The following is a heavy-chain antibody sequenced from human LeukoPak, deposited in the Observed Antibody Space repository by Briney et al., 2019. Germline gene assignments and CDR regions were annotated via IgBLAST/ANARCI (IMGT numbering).Heavy chain of an antibody. D-gene: IGHD2-15*01. CDR3: ATGGYCSGGSCFNDAFGI. J-gene: IGHJ3*02. CDR1: GYTFTSYD. V-gene: IGHV1-8*01. CDR2: MNPNSGNT. Sequence: ASVKVSCKASGYTFTSYDINWVRQATGQGLEWMGWMNPNSGNTGYAQKFQGRVTMTRNTSISTAYMELSSLRSEDTAVYYCATGGYCSGGSCFNDAFGIWGQGTMVTVSS.